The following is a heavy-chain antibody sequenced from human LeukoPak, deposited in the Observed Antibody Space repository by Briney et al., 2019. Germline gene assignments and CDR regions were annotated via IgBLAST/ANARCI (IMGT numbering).Heavy chain of an antibody. CDR3: ARGAATVTSS. J-gene: IGHJ5*02. Sequence: GGSLRLSCAASGFTFSSYSMNWVRQAPGKGLEWVSSISSSSSYIYYADSVKGRFTISRDNAENSLYLQMNSLRAEDTAVYYCARGAATVTSSWGQGTLVTVSS. V-gene: IGHV3-21*01. CDR2: ISSSSSYI. CDR1: GFTFSSYS. D-gene: IGHD4-17*01.